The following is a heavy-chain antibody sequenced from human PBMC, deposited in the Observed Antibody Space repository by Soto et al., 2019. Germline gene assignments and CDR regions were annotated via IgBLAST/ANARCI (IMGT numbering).Heavy chain of an antibody. CDR3: AKVRSRHYYSSAYSLYFDY. J-gene: IGHJ4*02. D-gene: IGHD3-22*01. Sequence: GGPLRLSCEACGFSFSNYVMSWVRQATGQWLEWVSTISGNDNSAYYAASVQGRFAIPRDDSKNTLYLQLNRMRADDTAVHSCAKVRSRHYYSSAYSLYFDYWGQGTLVSVSS. V-gene: IGHV3-23*01. CDR1: GFSFSNYV. CDR2: ISGNDNSA.